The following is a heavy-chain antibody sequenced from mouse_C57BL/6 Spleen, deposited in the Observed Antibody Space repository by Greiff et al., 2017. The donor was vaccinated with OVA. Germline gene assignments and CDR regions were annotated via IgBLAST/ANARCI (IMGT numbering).Heavy chain of an antibody. CDR3: ARELGPVYFDY. CDR2: ISYDGSN. V-gene: IGHV3-6*01. CDR1: GYSITSGYY. J-gene: IGHJ2*01. D-gene: IGHD4-1*01. Sequence: EVQLVESGPGLVKPSQSLSLTCSVTGYSITSGYYWNWIRQFPGNKLEWMGYISYDGSNNYNPSLKNRISITRDTSKNQFFLKLNSVTTEDTATYYCARELGPVYFDYWGQGTTLTVSS.